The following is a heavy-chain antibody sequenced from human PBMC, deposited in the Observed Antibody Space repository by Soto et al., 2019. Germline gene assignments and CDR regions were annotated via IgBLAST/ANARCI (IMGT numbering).Heavy chain of an antibody. D-gene: IGHD2-2*01. CDR3: AKGSYCFSTTCIKAPFEY. V-gene: IGHV3-66*01. J-gene: IGHJ4*02. CDR1: GVTVGSNY. Sequence: GGSLRLCWAASGVTVGSNYMSWVRQAPGKGLEWVSVIYSGGSTFYADSVKGRFTISRDNSKNTLHLQMNSLRAEDTAVYYCAKGSYCFSTTCIKAPFEYWGQGTLVTVSS. CDR2: IYSGGST.